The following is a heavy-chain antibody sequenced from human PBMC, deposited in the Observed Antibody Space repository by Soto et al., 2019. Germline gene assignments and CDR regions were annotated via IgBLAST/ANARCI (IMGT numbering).Heavy chain of an antibody. V-gene: IGHV1-58*02. CDR1: GFTFTSSA. D-gene: IGHD5-12*01. J-gene: IGHJ3*02. CDR2: IVVGSGNT. Sequence: SVKVSCKASGFTFTSSAMQWVRQARGQRLEWIGWIVVGSGNTNYAQKFQERVSIARDMSTRTAYMELSSLRSEDTAVYYCAAGVTYDGNFDIWGQGTMVTVSS. CDR3: AAGVTYDGNFDI.